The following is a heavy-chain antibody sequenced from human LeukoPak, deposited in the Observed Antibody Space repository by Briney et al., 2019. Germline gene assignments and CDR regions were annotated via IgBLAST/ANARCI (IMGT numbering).Heavy chain of an antibody. J-gene: IGHJ4*02. CDR2: ISSSGSTI. Sequence: GGSLRLSCAASGFTFSDYYMSWIRQAPGKGLEWVSYISSSGSTIYYADSVKGRFTISRDNAKNSLYLQMNSLRAEDTAVYYCARSIVVVIRPAGPAEYYFDYWGQGTLVTVSS. CDR3: ARSIVVVIRPAGPAEYYFDY. CDR1: GFTFSDYY. D-gene: IGHD2-21*01. V-gene: IGHV3-11*04.